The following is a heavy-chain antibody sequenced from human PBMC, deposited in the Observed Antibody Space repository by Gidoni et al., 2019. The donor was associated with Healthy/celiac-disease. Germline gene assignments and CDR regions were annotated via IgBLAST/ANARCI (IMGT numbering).Heavy chain of an antibody. V-gene: IGHV3-66*02. D-gene: IGHD5-12*01. J-gene: IGHJ4*02. Sequence: EVQLVESGGGLVQPGGSLRRSCAASGFTVSSNYMSWVRQAPGKGLEWVSVIYSGGSTYYADSVKGRFTISRDNSKNTLYLQMNSLRAEDTAVYYCARDQYGDGYNSNYWGQGTLVTVSS. CDR2: IYSGGST. CDR1: GFTVSSNY. CDR3: ARDQYGDGYNSNY.